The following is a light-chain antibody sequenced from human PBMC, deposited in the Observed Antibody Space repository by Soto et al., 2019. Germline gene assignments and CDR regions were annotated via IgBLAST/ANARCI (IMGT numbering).Light chain of an antibody. J-gene: IGLJ2*01. CDR2: DVS. CDR1: SSDVGSYNY. V-gene: IGLV2-14*01. Sequence: QSALTQPASVSGSPGQSITISCTGTSSDVGSYNYVSWYQQYPGKAPKLMIYDVSNRPSGVSYRFSGSKSGNTASLTISGLQAEDEADHYCSSSTTSSTHVVFGGGTKLTVL. CDR3: SSSTTSSTHVV.